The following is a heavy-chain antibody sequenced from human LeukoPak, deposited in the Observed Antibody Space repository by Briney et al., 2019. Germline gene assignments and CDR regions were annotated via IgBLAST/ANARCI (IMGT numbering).Heavy chain of an antibody. V-gene: IGHV4-30-4*01. J-gene: IGHJ6*02. CDR1: GGSISSGDYY. Sequence: ASQTLSLSCTVSGGSISSGDYYWSWIREPPGKGLEWIGYIYYSGSTYYNPSLKSRVTISVDTSKNQFSLKLSSVTAADTAVYYCARDLYYYGMDVWGQGTTVTVSS. CDR3: ARDLYYYGMDV. CDR2: IYYSGST.